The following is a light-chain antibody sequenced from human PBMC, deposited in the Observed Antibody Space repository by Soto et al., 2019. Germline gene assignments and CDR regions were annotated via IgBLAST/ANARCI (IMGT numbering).Light chain of an antibody. CDR2: AAS. V-gene: IGKV3-20*01. CDR3: QQYGYSSWT. Sequence: VLTQSPGTRSLSRGGRGTHSSRDSQSVDSKFLAWYQQNPGQAPRLLIFAASSRATGIPDRFSGSGSGTDFTLTISRLEPGDFAVYYCQQYGYSSWTFGQGTKVDIK. CDR1: QSVDSKF. J-gene: IGKJ1*01.